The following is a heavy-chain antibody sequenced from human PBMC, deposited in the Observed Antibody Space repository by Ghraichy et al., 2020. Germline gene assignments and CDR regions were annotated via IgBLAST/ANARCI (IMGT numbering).Heavy chain of an antibody. Sequence: SLRLSCAASGFTFSSYGMHWVRQAPGKGLEWVAVISYDGSNKYYADSVKGRFTISRDNSKNTLYLQMNSLRAEDTAVYYCAKVQERGYYGSGSYYTLGMDVWGQGTTVTVSS. J-gene: IGHJ6*02. CDR3: AKVQERGYYGSGSYYTLGMDV. CDR2: ISYDGSNK. V-gene: IGHV3-30*18. CDR1: GFTFSSYG. D-gene: IGHD3-10*01.